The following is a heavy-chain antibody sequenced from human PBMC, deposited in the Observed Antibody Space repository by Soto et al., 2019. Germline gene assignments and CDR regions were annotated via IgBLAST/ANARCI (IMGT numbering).Heavy chain of an antibody. J-gene: IGHJ4*02. CDR2: IFHGGST. CDR1: GGSFSGYY. V-gene: IGHV4-34*12. CDR3: ARPHYDSNTFYFYFDY. D-gene: IGHD3-22*01. Sequence: PSETLSLTCAVYGGSFSGYYWSWIRQPPGKGLEWIGEIFHGGSTNYSPSLKSRVTILVDTSKKQSPLELSSVTAADTAVYYCARPHYDSNTFYFYFDYWSQGKLVTVSS.